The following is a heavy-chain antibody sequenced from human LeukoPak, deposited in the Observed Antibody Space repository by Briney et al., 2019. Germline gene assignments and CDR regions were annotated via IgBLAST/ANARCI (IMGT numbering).Heavy chain of an antibody. Sequence: GGSLRLSCAASGFTVSSHYMSWVRQAPGKGLEWVSVIYSGGSTFYADSVKGRFTISRDNSKNTLYLQMNSLRAEDTAVYYCARQHRDAFDIWGQGTMVTVSS. D-gene: IGHD6-13*01. J-gene: IGHJ3*02. CDR1: GFTVSSHY. CDR3: ARQHRDAFDI. V-gene: IGHV3-53*01. CDR2: IYSGGST.